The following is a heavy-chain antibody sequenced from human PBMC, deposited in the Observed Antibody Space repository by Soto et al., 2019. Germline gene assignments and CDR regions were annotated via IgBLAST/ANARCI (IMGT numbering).Heavy chain of an antibody. D-gene: IGHD3-22*01. J-gene: IGHJ4*02. V-gene: IGHV3-23*01. CDR1: GFTFSTYA. CDR2: ISGSGDST. Sequence: GGSLRLSCAASGFTFSTYAMSWVRQAPGKGLEWVSAISGSGDSTYFADSVKGRFTISRDNSKNTLYLQMNGLRAEDTAVYYCAREDFSSSGYFLPRRDYWGQGTLVTVSS. CDR3: AREDFSSSGYFLPRRDY.